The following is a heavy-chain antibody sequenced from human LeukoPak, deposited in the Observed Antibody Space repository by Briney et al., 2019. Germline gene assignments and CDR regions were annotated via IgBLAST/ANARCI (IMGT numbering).Heavy chain of an antibody. CDR3: ARDHNGSGSHY. CDR1: GFTFSSYS. Sequence: GWSLRLSCAASGFTFSSYSMNWVRQAPGKGLEWVSSISSSRSYIYYADSVKGRFTISRDNAKNSLYLQMNSLRAEDTAVYYCARDHNGSGSHYWGQGTLVTVSS. D-gene: IGHD3-10*01. J-gene: IGHJ4*02. CDR2: ISSSRSYI. V-gene: IGHV3-21*01.